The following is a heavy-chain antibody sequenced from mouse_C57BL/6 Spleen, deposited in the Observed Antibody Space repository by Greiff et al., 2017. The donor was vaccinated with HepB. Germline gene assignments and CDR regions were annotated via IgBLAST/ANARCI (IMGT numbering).Heavy chain of an antibody. CDR1: GYTFTDYE. CDR3: TGGSSSY. D-gene: IGHD1-1*01. V-gene: IGHV1-15*01. Sequence: VKLMESGAELVRPGASVTLSCKASGYTFTDYEMHWVKQTPVHGLEWIGAIDPETGGTAYNQKFKGKAILTADKSSSTAYMELRSLTSEDSAVYYCTGGSSSYWGQGTTLTVSS. J-gene: IGHJ2*01. CDR2: IDPETGGT.